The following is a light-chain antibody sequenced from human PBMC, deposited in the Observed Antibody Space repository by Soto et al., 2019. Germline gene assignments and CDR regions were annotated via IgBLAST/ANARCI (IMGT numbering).Light chain of an antibody. Sequence: EVVLTQSPGTLSLSPGEGATLSCRASQTISSSYLAWYQQRPGQAPRLLIYGASNRATGIPDRFSGGGSGTDFTLTISRLEPEDFAVYYCQQRSKWRTFGQGTKVDIK. CDR1: QTISSSY. J-gene: IGKJ1*01. CDR2: GAS. CDR3: QQRSKWRT. V-gene: IGKV3D-20*02.